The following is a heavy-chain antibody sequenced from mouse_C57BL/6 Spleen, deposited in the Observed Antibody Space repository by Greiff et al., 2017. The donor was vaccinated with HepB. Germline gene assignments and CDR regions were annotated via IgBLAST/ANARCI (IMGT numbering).Heavy chain of an antibody. CDR1: GFTFSSYG. CDR3: ARHEAAY. Sequence: VQLKESGGDLVKPGGSLKLSCAASGFTFSSYGMSWVRQTPDKRLEWVATISSGGSYTYYPDSVKGRFTISRDNAKNTLYLQMSSLKSEDTAMYYCARHEAAYWGQGTLVTVSA. J-gene: IGHJ3*01. CDR2: ISSGGSYT. V-gene: IGHV5-6*01.